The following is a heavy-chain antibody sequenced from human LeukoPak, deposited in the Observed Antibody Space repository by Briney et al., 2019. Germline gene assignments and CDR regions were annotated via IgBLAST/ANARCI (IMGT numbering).Heavy chain of an antibody. CDR2: IYSGGDT. V-gene: IGHV3-53*01. CDR1: GFNVRSNY. J-gene: IGHJ4*02. D-gene: IGHD6-19*01. CDR3: ARQGKGSYSSARYAFHY. Sequence: GGSLRLSCAASGFNVRSNYMCWVRQVPGKGLEWVSVIYSGGDTYYADPVKGRFTVSRDNNKNTLFLQMNSLKAEDTAIYYCARQGKGSYSSARYAFHYLGQGTPVTVSS.